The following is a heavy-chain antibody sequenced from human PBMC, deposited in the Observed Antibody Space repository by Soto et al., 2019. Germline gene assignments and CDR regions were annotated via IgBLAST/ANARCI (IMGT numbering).Heavy chain of an antibody. CDR3: AKLGEDDAFGI. D-gene: IGHD3-10*01. CDR1: GFTFSSYG. Sequence: QVQLVESGGGVVQPGRSLRLSCAASGFTFSSYGMHWVRQAPGKGLEWVAVIWYDGSDKYYADSVKGRFTISRDNSKNTLYLHMNSLRAEDTAVYSCAKLGEDDAFGIWGQGTMVTVSS. V-gene: IGHV3-33*06. J-gene: IGHJ3*02. CDR2: IWYDGSDK.